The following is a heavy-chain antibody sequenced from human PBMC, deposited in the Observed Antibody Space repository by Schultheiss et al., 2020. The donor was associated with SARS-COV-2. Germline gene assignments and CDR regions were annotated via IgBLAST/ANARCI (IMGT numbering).Heavy chain of an antibody. Sequence: SETLSLTCAVYSGSFSDYYWSWIRQSPGKGLEWIGYIYYSGSTNYNPSLKSRVTISGDTSRKQFSLKLSSVTAADTAVYYCARGYGAANGMDVWGQGTAVTVSS. CDR1: SGSFSDYY. J-gene: IGHJ6*02. V-gene: IGHV4-59*01. D-gene: IGHD4/OR15-4a*01. CDR3: ARGYGAANGMDV. CDR2: IYYSGST.